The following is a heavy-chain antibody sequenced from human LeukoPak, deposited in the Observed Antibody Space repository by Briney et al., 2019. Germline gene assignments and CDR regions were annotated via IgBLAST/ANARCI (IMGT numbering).Heavy chain of an antibody. CDR2: INHSGST. Sequence: PSETLSLTCAVYGGSFSGYYWSWIRQPPGKGLEWIGQINHSGSTNYNPSLKSRVTISVDTSKNQFSLKLSSVTAADTAVYYCARGGAVTTWFCLDYWGQGTLVTVSS. CDR3: ARGGAVTTWFCLDY. D-gene: IGHD4-17*01. CDR1: GGSFSGYY. J-gene: IGHJ4*02. V-gene: IGHV4-34*01.